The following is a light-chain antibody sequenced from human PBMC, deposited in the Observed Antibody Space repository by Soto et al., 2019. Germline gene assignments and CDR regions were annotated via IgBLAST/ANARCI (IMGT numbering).Light chain of an antibody. J-gene: IGKJ5*01. Sequence: GDRVTITCRASQSISSWLAWYQQKPGKAPKFLIYDASNLESGVPSRFSGSGSGTEFTLTISSLQPDDFATYYCQQYSSYSTFGQGTRLEIK. CDR3: QQYSSYST. CDR1: QSISSW. CDR2: DAS. V-gene: IGKV1-5*01.